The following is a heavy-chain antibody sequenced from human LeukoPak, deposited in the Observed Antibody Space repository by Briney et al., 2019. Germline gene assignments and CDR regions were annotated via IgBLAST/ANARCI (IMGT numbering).Heavy chain of an antibody. CDR2: ISYDGSNK. CDR1: GFTFSSYA. J-gene: IGHJ4*02. Sequence: PGGSLRLSCAASGFTFSSYAMHWVRQAPGKGLEWVAVISYDGSNKYYADSVKGRFTISRDNSKNTLYLQMNSLRAEDTAVYYCARSPWQWLEKGGEDYFDYWGQGTLVTVSS. V-gene: IGHV3-30-3*01. CDR3: ARSPWQWLEKGGEDYFDY. D-gene: IGHD6-19*01.